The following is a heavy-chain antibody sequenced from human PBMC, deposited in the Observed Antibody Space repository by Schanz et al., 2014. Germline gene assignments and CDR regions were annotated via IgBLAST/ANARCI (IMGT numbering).Heavy chain of an antibody. CDR1: GFTVNTNY. V-gene: IGHV3-66*01. CDR3: ARDKGGLIPFDY. D-gene: IGHD2-15*01. CDR2: MYINSGST. Sequence: VQLVESGGGVVRPGRSLRLSCAVSGFTVNTNYMSWVRQAPGKGLEWISSMYINSGSTQYADSVKGRFIISRDNAKNSLYLQMNSLRAEDTAVYYCARDKGGLIPFDYWGQGTLVAVSS. J-gene: IGHJ4*02.